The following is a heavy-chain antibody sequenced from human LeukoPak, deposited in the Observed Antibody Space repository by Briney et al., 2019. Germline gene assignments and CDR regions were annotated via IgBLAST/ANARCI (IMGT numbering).Heavy chain of an antibody. CDR2: IYYSGST. CDR3: ARHRAHYDSSGHYADY. D-gene: IGHD3-22*01. J-gene: IGHJ4*02. Sequence: PSETLSLTCTVSGGSISTSPYYWGWIRQPPGKGLEWIGTIYYSGSTYYNPSLKSRVTISVDTSKNQFSLRLTSVTAADTAVYYCARHRAHYDSSGHYADYWGQGTLLTVSS. V-gene: IGHV4-39*01. CDR1: GGSISTSPYY.